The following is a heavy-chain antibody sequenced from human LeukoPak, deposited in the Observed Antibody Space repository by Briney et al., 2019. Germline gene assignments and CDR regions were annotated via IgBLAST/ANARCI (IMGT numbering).Heavy chain of an antibody. CDR1: GYTFTSYY. V-gene: IGHV1-46*01. D-gene: IGHD5-12*01. Sequence: ASVKVSCTASGYTFTSYYMHWVRQAPGQGLEWMGIINPSGGSTSYAQKFQGRVTMTRDMSTSTVYMELSSLRSEDTAVYYCARGRIVATQFVNWFDPWGQGTLVTVSS. CDR2: INPSGGST. J-gene: IGHJ5*02. CDR3: ARGRIVATQFVNWFDP.